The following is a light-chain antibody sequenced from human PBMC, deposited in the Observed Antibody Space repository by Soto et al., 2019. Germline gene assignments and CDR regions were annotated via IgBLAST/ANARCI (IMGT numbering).Light chain of an antibody. J-gene: IGKJ4*01. CDR1: QSVSSY. Sequence: EIVLTQSPATLSLSPGQRATLSCRASQSVSSYLAWYQQKPGQAPRLLIYDASNRATGIPARFSGSGSGTDFTLTISSLEPEDVAVYYCQQRSNWRGLTFGGGTKVDIK. V-gene: IGKV3-11*01. CDR3: QQRSNWRGLT. CDR2: DAS.